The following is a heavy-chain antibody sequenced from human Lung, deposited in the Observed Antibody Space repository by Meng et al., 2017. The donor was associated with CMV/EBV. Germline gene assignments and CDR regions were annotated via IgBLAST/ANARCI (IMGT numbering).Heavy chain of an antibody. CDR3: ARDSISYGSGSFDMFV. CDR1: GFTFSSYE. J-gene: IGHJ6*02. V-gene: IGHV3-48*03. Sequence: GESXKISCVASGFTFSSYEMNWVRQAPEKGLEWVSHISSSGYTLHYADSVKGRFTISRDNAKNSLYLQMKNLRPEDTAVYYCARDSISYGSGSFDMFVWGQGXTVTVSS. CDR2: ISSSGYTL. D-gene: IGHD3-10*01.